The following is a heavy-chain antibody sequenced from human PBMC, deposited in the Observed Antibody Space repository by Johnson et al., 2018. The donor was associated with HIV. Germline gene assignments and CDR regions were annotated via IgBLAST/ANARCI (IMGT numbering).Heavy chain of an antibody. CDR1: RFTFSDYY. CDR2: ISSSGSTI. Sequence: QVQLVESGGGLVKPGGSLRLSCAASRFTFSDYYMSWIRQAPGKGLEWVSYISSSGSTIYYADSVKGRFTISRDNSKNTLYVQMNSLRDEDTAIYYCAKEEGLAAAGTGEAFDIWGQGTMVTVSS. CDR3: AKEEGLAAAGTGEAFDI. D-gene: IGHD6-13*01. J-gene: IGHJ3*02. V-gene: IGHV3-11*01.